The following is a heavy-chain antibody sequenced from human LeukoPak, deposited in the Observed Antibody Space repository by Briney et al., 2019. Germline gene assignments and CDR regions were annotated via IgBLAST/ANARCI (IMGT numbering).Heavy chain of an antibody. V-gene: IGHV4-59*01. Sequence: SETLSLTCTVSGGSISSYYWSWIRQPPGKGLEWIGYIYYSGSTNYNPSLKSRVTISVDTSKNPFSLKLSSVTAADTAVYYCARVRVSGVAVAYPQYFDYWGQGTLVTVSS. CDR1: GGSISSYY. J-gene: IGHJ4*02. CDR2: IYYSGST. CDR3: ARVRVSGVAVAYPQYFDY. D-gene: IGHD6-19*01.